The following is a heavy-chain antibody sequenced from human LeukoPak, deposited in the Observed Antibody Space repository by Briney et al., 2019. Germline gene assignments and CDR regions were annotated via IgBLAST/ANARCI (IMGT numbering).Heavy chain of an antibody. Sequence: PGGSLRLSCVVSGFTFSSYAMSWVRQAPGKGLEWASAISGSGGSTYYADSVKGRFTISRDNSKNTLYLQMNSLRAEDTAVYYCAKGNSSGYYSYRWDAFDYWGQGTLVTVSS. CDR1: GFTFSSYA. D-gene: IGHD3-22*01. J-gene: IGHJ4*02. CDR3: AKGNSSGYYSYRWDAFDY. V-gene: IGHV3-23*01. CDR2: ISGSGGST.